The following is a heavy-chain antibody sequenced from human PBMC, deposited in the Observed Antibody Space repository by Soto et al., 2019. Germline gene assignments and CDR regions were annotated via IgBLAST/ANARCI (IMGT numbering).Heavy chain of an antibody. CDR3: PSFHDNFYDSSGHFLPL. CDR2: IYTGVTT. CDR1: GFSFSANY. J-gene: IGHJ3*01. Sequence: XGCLRLSCAASGFSFSANYMSWVRPATGKGLEWVSVIYTGVTTYYADSVKGRFTISRDNSKNTLYLQMNSLRAEDTAVYFCPSFHDNFYDSSGHFLPLWGQGTMVTVPS. D-gene: IGHD3-22*01. V-gene: IGHV3-53*01.